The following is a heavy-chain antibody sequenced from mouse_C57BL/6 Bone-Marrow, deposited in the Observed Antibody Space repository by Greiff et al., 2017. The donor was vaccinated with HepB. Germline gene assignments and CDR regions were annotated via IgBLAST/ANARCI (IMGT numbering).Heavy chain of an antibody. CDR2: INPSSGYT. CDR1: GYTFTSYW. Sequence: VQLQQSGAELAKPGASVKLSCKASGYTFTSYWMHWVNQRPGQGLEWIGYINPSSGYTKYNQKFKDKATLTADKSSSTAYMQLSSLTYEDSAVYYCAREGTTVVARNWFDYWGQGTRVTVSA. J-gene: IGHJ3*01. D-gene: IGHD1-1*01. CDR3: AREGTTVVARNWFDY. V-gene: IGHV1-7*01.